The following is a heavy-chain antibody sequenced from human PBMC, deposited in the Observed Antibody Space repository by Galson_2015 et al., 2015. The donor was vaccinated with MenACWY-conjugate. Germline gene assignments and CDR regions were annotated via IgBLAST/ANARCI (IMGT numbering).Heavy chain of an antibody. J-gene: IGHJ6*03. D-gene: IGHD3-3*01. CDR2: IDWDDHK. CDR3: ARIRRDFWSGDALYYYYYMDV. V-gene: IGHV2-70*11. CDR1: GFSLDTSGMC. Sequence: PALVKPTQTLTLTCTFSGFSLDTSGMCVGWIRQPPGKALEWLARIDWDDHKYYTTSLKTRLTISTDTSKNQVVLTMTNMDPVDTATYYCARIRRDFWSGDALYYYYYMDVCGKGTTVTVSS.